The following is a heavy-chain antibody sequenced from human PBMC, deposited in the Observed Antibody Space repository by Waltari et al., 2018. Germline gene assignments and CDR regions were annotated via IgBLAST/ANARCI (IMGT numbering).Heavy chain of an antibody. CDR3: ARLVGGYRDY. V-gene: IGHV4-39*01. CDR2: IYYSGST. D-gene: IGHD3-16*02. J-gene: IGHJ4*02. CDR1: GGSISSSSYY. Sequence: QLQLQESGPGLVKPSETLSLTCTVSGGSISSSSYYWGWIRQPPGKGLEWIGSIYYSGSTYYNPSLKSRVTISVDTSKNQFSLTLSSVTAADTAVYYCARLVGGYRDYWGQGTLVTVSS.